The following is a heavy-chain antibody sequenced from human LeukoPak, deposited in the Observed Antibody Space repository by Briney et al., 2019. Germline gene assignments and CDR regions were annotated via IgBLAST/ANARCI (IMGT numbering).Heavy chain of an antibody. CDR1: GFTVSSNY. D-gene: IGHD3-3*01. CDR3: AKDPFGVVTSFWFDP. J-gene: IGHJ5*02. V-gene: IGHV3-53*01. Sequence: PGGSLRLSCAASGFTVSSNYMSWVRQAPGKGLEWVSVIYSGGSTYYADSVKGRFTISRDNSKNTLYLQMSSLRAEDTAVYYCAKDPFGVVTSFWFDPWGQGTLVTVSS. CDR2: IYSGGST.